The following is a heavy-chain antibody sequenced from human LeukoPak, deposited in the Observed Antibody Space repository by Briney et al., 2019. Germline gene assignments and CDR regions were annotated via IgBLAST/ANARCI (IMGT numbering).Heavy chain of an antibody. CDR2: INHSGST. CDR3: ARTTWFGEFSDWFDP. CDR1: GGSFSGYY. D-gene: IGHD3-10*01. Sequence: SETLSLTCAVYGGSFSGYYWSWIRQPPGKGLEWIGEINHSGSTNYNPSLKSRVTISVDTSKHQFSLKLSSVTAADTAVYYCARTTWFGEFSDWFDPWGQGTLVTVSS. J-gene: IGHJ5*02. V-gene: IGHV4-34*01.